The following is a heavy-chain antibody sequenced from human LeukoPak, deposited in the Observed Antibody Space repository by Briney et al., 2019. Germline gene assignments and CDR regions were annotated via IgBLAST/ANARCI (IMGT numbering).Heavy chain of an antibody. CDR1: GGSISSYY. CDR3: ARAGNSCGYVGWFDP. J-gene: IGHJ5*02. CDR2: IYYSGST. V-gene: IGHV4-59*01. Sequence: PSETLSLTCTVSGGSISSYYWSWIRQPPGKGLEWIGYIYYSGSTNYNPSLKSRVTISVDTSKNQFSLKLSSVTAADTAVYYCARAGNSCGYVGWFDPWGQGTLVTVSS. D-gene: IGHD5-18*01.